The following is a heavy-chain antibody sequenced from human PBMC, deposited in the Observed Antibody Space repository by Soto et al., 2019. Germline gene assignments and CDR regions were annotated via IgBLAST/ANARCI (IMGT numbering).Heavy chain of an antibody. CDR3: ARWGALTGFPEGFDL. CDR2: ISAYNGKT. Sequence: QVQLVQSGAEVKKPGASVKVSCKASGYTFTRYGISWVRQAPGQGLEWMGWISAYNGKTNYAQKLQGRVTMTTDTSTSTGYMEWRSLRSDDTAVYYCARWGALTGFPEGFDLWGQGTLVTVSS. V-gene: IGHV1-18*01. D-gene: IGHD3-9*01. J-gene: IGHJ5*02. CDR1: GYTFTRYG.